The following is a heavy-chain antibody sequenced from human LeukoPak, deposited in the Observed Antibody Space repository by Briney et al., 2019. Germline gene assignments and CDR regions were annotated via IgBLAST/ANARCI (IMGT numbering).Heavy chain of an antibody. Sequence: GGSLRLSCAASGFTFVSYAMSWVRQAPGKGLEWVSDISGGGGRTYYADSVKGRFTISRDNSKNTLSLQMNSLRAEDTAVYYCATDPPGTGDFAKYYFDYWGQGTLVTVSS. CDR1: GFTFVSYA. D-gene: IGHD4-17*01. CDR3: ATDPPGTGDFAKYYFDY. J-gene: IGHJ4*02. V-gene: IGHV3-23*01. CDR2: ISGGGGRT.